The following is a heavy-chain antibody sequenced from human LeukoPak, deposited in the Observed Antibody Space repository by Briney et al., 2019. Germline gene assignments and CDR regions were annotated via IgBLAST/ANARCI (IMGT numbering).Heavy chain of an antibody. V-gene: IGHV3-74*01. Sequence: PGESLRLSCAASGFTFSRYWMHWVRQTPGKGLVWVSRINSDGSSTRYADSVKGRFTISRDNAKNTLDLQMSSLRAEDTAVYYCARVDCSGGSCYFDYWGQGTLVTVSS. J-gene: IGHJ4*02. CDR2: INSDGSST. CDR3: ARVDCSGGSCYFDY. D-gene: IGHD2-15*01. CDR1: GFTFSRYW.